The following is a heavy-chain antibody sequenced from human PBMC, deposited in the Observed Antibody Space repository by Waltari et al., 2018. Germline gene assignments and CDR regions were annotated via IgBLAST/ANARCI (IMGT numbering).Heavy chain of an antibody. V-gene: IGHV4-31*03. Sequence: QVQLQESGPGLVKPSQTLSLTCTVSGGSISSGGYYWSWIRQHPGKGLEWIGYIYYSGSTYYNPSLKSRVTISVDTSKNQFALKLSSVTAEDTAEYYCAKEVGSTIFGVAFDYWGQGTLVTVSS. D-gene: IGHD3-3*01. CDR1: GGSISSGGYY. CDR2: IYYSGST. J-gene: IGHJ4*02. CDR3: AKEVGSTIFGVAFDY.